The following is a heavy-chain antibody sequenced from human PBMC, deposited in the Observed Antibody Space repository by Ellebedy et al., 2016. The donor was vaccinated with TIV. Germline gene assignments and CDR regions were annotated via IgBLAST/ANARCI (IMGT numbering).Heavy chain of an antibody. V-gene: IGHV3-23*01. CDR3: ARAIAVAGD. CDR1: GFTFSSYA. D-gene: IGHD6-19*01. J-gene: IGHJ4*02. CDR2: ISGSGGST. Sequence: GGSLRLXXAASGFTFSSYAMSWVRQAPGKGLEWVSAISGSGGSTYYADSVKGRFTISRDNSKNTLYLQMNSLRAEDTAVYYCARAIAVAGDWGQGTLVTVSS.